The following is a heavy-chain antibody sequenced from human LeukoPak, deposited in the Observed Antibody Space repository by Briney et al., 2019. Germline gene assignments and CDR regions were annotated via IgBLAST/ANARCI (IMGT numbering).Heavy chain of an antibody. J-gene: IGHJ4*02. CDR1: GFIFSSYG. CDR2: IRYDGSNT. CDR3: ARVVDHDYGDYYLDY. Sequence: GGSLRLSCAASGFIFSSYGMHWVRQAPGKGLEWVAFIRYDGSNTYYADSVKGRFTISRDNSKNTLYLQMNSLRGEGTAVYYCARVVDHDYGDYYLDYWGQGTLVTVSS. D-gene: IGHD4-17*01. V-gene: IGHV3-30*02.